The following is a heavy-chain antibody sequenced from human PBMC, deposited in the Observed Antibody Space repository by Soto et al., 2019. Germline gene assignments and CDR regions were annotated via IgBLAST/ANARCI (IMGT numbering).Heavy chain of an antibody. V-gene: IGHV3-7*01. D-gene: IGHD2-15*01. CDR3: ARDSAGFPFDY. Sequence: EVQLVESGGGLVQPGGSLRLSCAASGFTFSIYWMSWVRQAPGGGLEWVAHIEPDGSEKYYVDSVKGRFTISRDNAKNSLYLQMNSLRAEDAAVYYCARDSAGFPFDYWGQGTLVTVSS. J-gene: IGHJ4*02. CDR1: GFTFSIYW. CDR2: IEPDGSEK.